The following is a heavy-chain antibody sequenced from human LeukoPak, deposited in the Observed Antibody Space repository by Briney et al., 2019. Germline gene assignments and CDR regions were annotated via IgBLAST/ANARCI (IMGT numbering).Heavy chain of an antibody. CDR1: GFTFSSYA. CDR2: ISWNSGSI. CDR3: ASLVDTGMAEY. Sequence: PGGSLRLSCAASGFTFSSYAMHWVRQAPGKGLEWVSGISWNSGSIGYADSVKGRFTISRDNAKNSLYLQMNSLRAEDTAVYYCASLVDTGMAEYWGQGTLVTVSS. J-gene: IGHJ4*02. V-gene: IGHV3-9*01. D-gene: IGHD5-18*01.